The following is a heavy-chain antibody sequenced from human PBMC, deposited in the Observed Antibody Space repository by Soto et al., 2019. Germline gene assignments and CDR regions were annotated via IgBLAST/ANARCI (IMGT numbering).Heavy chain of an antibody. Sequence: GGSLRLSCASSVFTFSSYAMHCVRHSPGKWLEWVAVISYDGSNKYYADSVKGRFTISRDNSKNTLYLQMNSLRAEDTAVYYCARGKRWDIVVVPAARGVVYYYYYGMEVLGQGTTVIVSS. V-gene: IGHV3-30-3*01. D-gene: IGHD2-2*01. CDR1: VFTFSSYA. J-gene: IGHJ6*01. CDR3: ARGKRWDIVVVPAARGVVYYYYYGMEV. CDR2: ISYDGSNK.